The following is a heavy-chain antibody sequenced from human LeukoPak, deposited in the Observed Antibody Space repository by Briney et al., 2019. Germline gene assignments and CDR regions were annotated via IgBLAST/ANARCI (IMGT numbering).Heavy chain of an antibody. CDR1: GFTFDDHA. CDR2: ISWNSGSI. J-gene: IGHJ4*02. V-gene: IGHV3-9*01. Sequence: GGSLRLSCAASGFTFDDHAMHWVRQAPGKGLEWVSGISWNSGSIGYADSVKGRFTISRDNAKNSLYLQMNSLRAEDTALYYCAKVPYYYGSGSYYGNYFDYWGQGTLVTVSS. D-gene: IGHD3-10*01. CDR3: AKVPYYYGSGSYYGNYFDY.